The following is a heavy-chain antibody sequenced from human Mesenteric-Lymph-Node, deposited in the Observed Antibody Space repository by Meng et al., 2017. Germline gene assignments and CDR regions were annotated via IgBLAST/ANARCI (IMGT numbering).Heavy chain of an antibody. Sequence: QGGLRGSGPGLVKASQTLALTCTVSGGSISGGGCVRSWIRQQPGKGVGWIGYIYYSGSTYYHPALRSRVAISIDTSKNQFSLKLTSVAAADTAVYFCARTNYGDYNWFDPWGQGTLVTVSS. J-gene: IGHJ5*02. CDR2: IYYSGST. V-gene: IGHV4-31*03. D-gene: IGHD4-17*01. CDR1: GGSISGGGCV. CDR3: ARTNYGDYNWFDP.